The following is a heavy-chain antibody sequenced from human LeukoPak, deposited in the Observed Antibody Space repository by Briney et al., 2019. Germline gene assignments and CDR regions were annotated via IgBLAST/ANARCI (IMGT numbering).Heavy chain of an antibody. CDR1: GGSISSYY. CDR3: ARDNFEIAAASS. Sequence: SETLSLTCTVSGGSISSYYWCWIRQPPGKGLEWIGYIYYSGSTYYNPSLKSRVTISVDTSKNQFSLKLSSVTAADTAVYYCARDNFEIAAASSWGQGTLVTVSS. J-gene: IGHJ4*02. D-gene: IGHD6-13*01. CDR2: IYYSGST. V-gene: IGHV4-30-4*01.